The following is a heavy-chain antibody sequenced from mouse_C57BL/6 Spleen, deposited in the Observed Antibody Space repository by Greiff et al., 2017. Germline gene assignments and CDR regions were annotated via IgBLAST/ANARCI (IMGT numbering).Heavy chain of an antibody. CDR1: GFTFSSYA. CDR3: ARDSDGSSYYFDY. CDR2: ISDGGSYT. J-gene: IGHJ2*01. V-gene: IGHV5-4*01. D-gene: IGHD1-1*01. Sequence: EVQPQQSGGGLVKPGGSLKLSCAASGFTFSSYAMSWVRQTPEKRLEWVATISDGGSYTYYPDNVKGRFTISRDNAKNNLYLQMSHLKSEDTAMYYCARDSDGSSYYFDYWGQGTTLTVSS.